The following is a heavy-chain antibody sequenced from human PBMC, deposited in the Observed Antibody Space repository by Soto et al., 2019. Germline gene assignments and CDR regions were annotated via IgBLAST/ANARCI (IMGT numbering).Heavy chain of an antibody. V-gene: IGHV1-3*01. D-gene: IGHD6-13*01. Sequence: KVSCKASGYTFTSYGIHWVRQAPGQRLEWMGWINAANGDTKYSPKFQGRVTITRDTSASTAYMELSSLRSGDTAVYYCVRRHVSATGIDWFDPWGQGTLVTVSS. CDR1: GYTFTSYG. J-gene: IGHJ5*02. CDR2: INAANGDT. CDR3: VRRHVSATGIDWFDP.